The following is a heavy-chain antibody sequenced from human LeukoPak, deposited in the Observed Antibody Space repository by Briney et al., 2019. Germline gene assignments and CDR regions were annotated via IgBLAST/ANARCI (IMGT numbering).Heavy chain of an antibody. V-gene: IGHV1-69*04. Sequence: ASVKVSCKASGGPFSSYAISWVRQAPGQGLEWMGRIIPILGIANYAQKFQGRVTITADKSTSTAYMELSSLRSEDTAVYYCARNVAVTLSFDYWGQGTLVTVSS. D-gene: IGHD4-11*01. CDR3: ARNVAVTLSFDY. CDR1: GGPFSSYA. CDR2: IIPILGIA. J-gene: IGHJ4*02.